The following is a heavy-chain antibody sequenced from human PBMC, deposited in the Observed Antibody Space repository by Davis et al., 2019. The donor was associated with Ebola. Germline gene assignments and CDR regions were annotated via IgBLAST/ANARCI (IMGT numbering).Heavy chain of an antibody. V-gene: IGHV1-69*05. D-gene: IGHD2-2*01. Sequence: SVKVSCKASGGTFSSYAISWVRQAPGQGLEWMGGIIPIFGTANYAQKFQGRVTMTRDTSTSTVYMELSSLRSEDTAVYYCARGGIVVVPAATDYYYGMDVWGQGTTVTVSS. CDR3: ARGGIVVVPAATDYYYGMDV. CDR1: GGTFSSYA. CDR2: IIPIFGTA. J-gene: IGHJ6*02.